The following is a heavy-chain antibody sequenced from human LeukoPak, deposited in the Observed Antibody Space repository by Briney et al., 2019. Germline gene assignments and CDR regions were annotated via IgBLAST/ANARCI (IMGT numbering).Heavy chain of an antibody. V-gene: IGHV4-59*01. CDR3: ARGEWSLDY. Sequence: SETLSLTCTVSGGSITNYYWSWIRQPPGKGLEWIGYIYYSGSTNYNPSLKSRVTISVDTSKNQFSLKLSTVTAADTAVYYCARGEWSLDYWGHGTLVTVSS. D-gene: IGHD3-3*01. CDR1: GGSITNYY. CDR2: IYYSGST. J-gene: IGHJ4*01.